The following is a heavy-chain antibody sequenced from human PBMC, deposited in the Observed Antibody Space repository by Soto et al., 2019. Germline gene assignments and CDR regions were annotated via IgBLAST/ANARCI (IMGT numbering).Heavy chain of an antibody. CDR3: ARDSGSTSWSYYYYYMDV. J-gene: IGHJ6*03. Sequence: GASVKVSCKASGYTFTSYDINWVRQATGQGLEWMGWMNPNSGNTGYAQKFQGRVTMTRNTSISTAYMELSSLRSEDTAVYYCARDSGSTSWSYYYYYMDVWGKGTTVTVSS. CDR1: GYTFTSYD. D-gene: IGHD2-2*01. CDR2: MNPNSGNT. V-gene: IGHV1-8*01.